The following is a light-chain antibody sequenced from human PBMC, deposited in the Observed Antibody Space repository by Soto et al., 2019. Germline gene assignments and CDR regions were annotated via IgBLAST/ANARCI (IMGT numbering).Light chain of an antibody. V-gene: IGKV1-5*03. CDR3: QQYGNFWT. CDR2: KVS. Sequence: DMQMTQSPSTLSASVGDRVTITCRASQSINKWLAWYQQKPGKAPKLLIYKVSTLEIGVPSRFSGSGSGTAFTLTISNLQPDDFAPYYCQQYGNFWTFGPATKVEIK. J-gene: IGKJ1*01. CDR1: QSINKW.